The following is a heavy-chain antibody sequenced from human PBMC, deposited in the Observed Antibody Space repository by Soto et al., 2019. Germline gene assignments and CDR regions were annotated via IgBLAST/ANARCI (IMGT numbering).Heavy chain of an antibody. CDR2: ISYDGSNK. D-gene: IGHD6-19*01. CDR3: ARDGRVSAYSSGWYPRHFDY. V-gene: IGHV3-30-3*01. CDR1: GFTFSSYA. J-gene: IGHJ4*02. Sequence: GGSLRLSCAASGFTFSSYAMHWVRQAPGKGLEWVAVISYDGSNKYYADSVKGRFTISRDNSKNTLYLQMNSLRAEDTAVYYCARDGRVSAYSSGWYPRHFDYWGQGTLVTSPQ.